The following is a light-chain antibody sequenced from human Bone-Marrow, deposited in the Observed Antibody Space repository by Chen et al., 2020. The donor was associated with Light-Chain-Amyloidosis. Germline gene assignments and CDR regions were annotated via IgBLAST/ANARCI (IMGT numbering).Light chain of an antibody. CDR3: QVWDRSSDRPV. V-gene: IGLV3-21*02. CDR1: NIGSTS. CDR2: DDS. J-gene: IGLJ3*02. Sequence: SYVPTQPSSVSVAPGQTATIACGGNNIGSTSVHWYQQTPGQAPLLVVYDDSDRPSGIPERLSGSHSGNTATRTISRVEAGDEADSYCQVWDRSSDRPVFGGGTKLTVL.